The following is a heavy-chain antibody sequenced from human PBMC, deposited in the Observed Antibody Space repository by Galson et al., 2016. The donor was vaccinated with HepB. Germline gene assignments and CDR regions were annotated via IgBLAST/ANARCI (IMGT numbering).Heavy chain of an antibody. J-gene: IGHJ3*02. D-gene: IGHD3-3*01. CDR3: ARDRLQGVVIHAFDI. Sequence: LSLTCTVSGGPVFSGSYYWSWIRQPPGKGLEWIGYIYYSGSTNYNPSHKSRVTISVDTSKNQFSLKLNSVTAADTAVYYCARDRLQGVVIHAFDIWGQGTMVTVSS. V-gene: IGHV4-61*01. CDR1: GGPVFSGSYY. CDR2: IYYSGST.